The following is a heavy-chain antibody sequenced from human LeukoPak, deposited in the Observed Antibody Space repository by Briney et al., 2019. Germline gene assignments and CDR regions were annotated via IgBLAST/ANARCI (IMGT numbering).Heavy chain of an antibody. J-gene: IGHJ4*02. CDR3: TSDTARLLFDY. D-gene: IGHD5-18*01. CDR1: GFTFSNAW. Sequence: GGSLRLSCAASGFTFSNAWMSWVRQAPGKGLEWVGRIKSKTDGGTTDYAAPVKGRFTISRDDSKNTLYLQMNSLKTEDTAVYYCTSDTARLLFDYWGQGTLVTVSS. V-gene: IGHV3-15*01. CDR2: IKSKTDGGTT.